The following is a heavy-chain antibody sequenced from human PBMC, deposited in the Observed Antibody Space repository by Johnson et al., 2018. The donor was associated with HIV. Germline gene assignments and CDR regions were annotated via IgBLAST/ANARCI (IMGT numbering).Heavy chain of an antibody. CDR2: ISYDGSNK. J-gene: IGHJ3*02. V-gene: IGHV3-30-3*01. CDR3: ARAGCGGDCSTDAFDI. D-gene: IGHD2-21*02. Sequence: VQLVESGGGVVQPGRSLRLSCSASGFTFSSYAMPWVRKAPGKGLEWVAVISYDGSNKYYADSVKGRFTISRDNSKNTLYLQMNSLRAEDTAVYYCARAGCGGDCSTDAFDIWGQGTMVTVSS. CDR1: GFTFSSYA.